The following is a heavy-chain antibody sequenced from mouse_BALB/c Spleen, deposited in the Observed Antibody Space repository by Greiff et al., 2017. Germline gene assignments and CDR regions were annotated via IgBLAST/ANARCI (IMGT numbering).Heavy chain of an antibody. CDR1: GFTFSDYY. CDR2: ISDGGSYT. Sequence: DVMLVESGGGLVKPGGSLKLSCAASGFTFSDYYMYWVRQTPEKRLEWVATISDGGSYTYYPDSVKGRFTISRDNAKNNLYLQMSSLKSEDTAMYYCARDRGPYYVPLYAMEYWGQGTSVTVSS. J-gene: IGHJ4*01. D-gene: IGHD2-10*01. CDR3: ARDRGPYYVPLYAMEY. V-gene: IGHV5-4*02.